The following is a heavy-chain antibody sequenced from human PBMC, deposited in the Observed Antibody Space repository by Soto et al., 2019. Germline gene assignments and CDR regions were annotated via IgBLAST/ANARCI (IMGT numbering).Heavy chain of an antibody. J-gene: IGHJ5*02. CDR1: GFSVGYYS. CDR3: SKWSGFGDA. CDR2: ISNDGIHI. Sequence: EVQLTQSGGGLVQPGGSMRLSCAASGFSVGYYSMTWVRQVPGKGLEWVSGISNDGIHIWYADSVKGRFTVSRDSYKNTLFLQMNNLRVEDTAVYFCSKWSGFGDAWGQGTLLTVSS. V-gene: IGHV3-23*01. D-gene: IGHD3-10*01.